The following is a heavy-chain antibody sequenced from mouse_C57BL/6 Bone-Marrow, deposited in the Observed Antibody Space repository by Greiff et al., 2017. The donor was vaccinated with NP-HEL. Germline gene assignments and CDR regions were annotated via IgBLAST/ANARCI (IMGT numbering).Heavy chain of an antibody. V-gene: IGHV1-81*01. CDR1: GYTFTSYG. CDR3: ARWGTTVVDFDY. Sequence: VKVVESGAELARPGASVKLSCKASGYTFTSYGISWVKQRTGQGLEWIGEIYPRSGNTYYNEKFKGKATLTADKSSSTAYMELRSLTSEDSAVYFCARWGTTVVDFDYWGQGTTLTVSS. D-gene: IGHD1-1*01. CDR2: IYPRSGNT. J-gene: IGHJ2*01.